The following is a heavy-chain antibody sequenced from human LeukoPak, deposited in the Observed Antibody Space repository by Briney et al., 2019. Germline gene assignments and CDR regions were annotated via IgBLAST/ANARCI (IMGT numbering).Heavy chain of an antibody. J-gene: IGHJ3*02. V-gene: IGHV4-38-2*02. CDR2: IYHSGST. Sequence: MTSETLSLTCTVSGYSISSGYFWGWVRQPPGKGLEWIGSIYHSGSTYYNPSLKSRVTLSVDTSKNQFSLRLSSVTAPDTAVYYCARDGDSSGWRGADAFDIWGQGTMVTVSS. CDR1: GYSISSGYF. D-gene: IGHD6-19*01. CDR3: ARDGDSSGWRGADAFDI.